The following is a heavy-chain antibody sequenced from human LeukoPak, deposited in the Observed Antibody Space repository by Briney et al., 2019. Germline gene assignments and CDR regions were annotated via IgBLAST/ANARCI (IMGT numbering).Heavy chain of an antibody. CDR3: ARGRYYDSSGYYLDGDY. V-gene: IGHV4-31*03. Sequence: SETLSLTCTVSGGSISSGGYYWSWIRQHPGKGLEWIGYIYYSGSTYYNPSLKSRVTISVDTSKNQFSLKLSSVTAADTAVYYCARGRYYDSSGYYLDGDYWGQGTLVTVSS. D-gene: IGHD3-22*01. CDR1: GGSISSGGYY. J-gene: IGHJ4*02. CDR2: IYYSGST.